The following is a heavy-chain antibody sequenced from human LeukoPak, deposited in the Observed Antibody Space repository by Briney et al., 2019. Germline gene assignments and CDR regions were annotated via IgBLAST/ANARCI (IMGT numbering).Heavy chain of an antibody. CDR3: ANLGGSFFDP. CDR2: ISYDGSNK. V-gene: IGHV3-30*18. D-gene: IGHD1-26*01. J-gene: IGHJ5*02. CDR1: GFTFSSYG. Sequence: GRSLRLSCAASGFTFSSYGMHWVRQAPGKGLEWVAVISYDGSNKYYADSVKGRFTISRDNSKNTLYLQMNSLRAEDTAVYYCANLGGSFFDPWGQGTLVTVSS.